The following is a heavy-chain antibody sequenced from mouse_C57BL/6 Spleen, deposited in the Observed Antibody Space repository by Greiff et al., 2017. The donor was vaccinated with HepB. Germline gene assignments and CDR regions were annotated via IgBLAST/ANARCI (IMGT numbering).Heavy chain of an antibody. CDR2: IWSDGST. CDR1: GFSLTSYG. J-gene: IGHJ3*01. CDR3: AREMGHGSSYPWFAY. D-gene: IGHD1-1*01. Sequence: QVQLKESGPGLVAPSQSLSITCTVSGFSLTSYGVHWVRQPPGKGLEWLVVIWSDGSTTYNSALKSRLSISKDNSKSQVFLKMNSLQTDDTAMYYCAREMGHGSSYPWFAYWGQGTLVTVSA. V-gene: IGHV2-6*03.